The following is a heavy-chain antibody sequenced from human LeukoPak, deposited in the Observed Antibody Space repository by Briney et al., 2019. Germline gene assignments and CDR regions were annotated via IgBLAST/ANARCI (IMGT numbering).Heavy chain of an antibody. D-gene: IGHD6-6*01. Sequence: ETLSLTCTVSGGSISSYYWSWIRQPPGKGLDWFSAITDSGGDTYYADSLKGRFTISRDNSKNTLFLQMNSLRAEDTAVYYCVKGSSSSRPYYFDYWGQGTLVTVSS. V-gene: IGHV3-23*01. CDR3: VKGSSSSRPYYFDY. CDR1: GGSISSYY. J-gene: IGHJ4*02. CDR2: ITDSGGDT.